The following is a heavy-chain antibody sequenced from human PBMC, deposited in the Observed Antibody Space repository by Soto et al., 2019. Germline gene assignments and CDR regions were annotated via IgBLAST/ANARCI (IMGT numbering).Heavy chain of an antibody. J-gene: IGHJ3*02. CDR3: AIGGITRDFDI. V-gene: IGHV4-30-2*01. CDR2: IYHRQSN. Sequence: SETLPLTFAVFWSHIRYLGYSWSWIRQQAGKVLEWIEYIYHRQSNYYLPSLKTRDPITVDRAKTQFSLKLSSVTAEDTAVYYCAIGGITRDFDIWGQGTMGTVS. D-gene: IGHD3-10*01. CDR1: WSHIRYLGYS.